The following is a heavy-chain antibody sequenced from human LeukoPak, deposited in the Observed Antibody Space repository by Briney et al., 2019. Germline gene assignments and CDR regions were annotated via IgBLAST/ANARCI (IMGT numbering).Heavy chain of an antibody. V-gene: IGHV3-21*01. CDR1: GFTLSSYS. D-gene: IGHD2-2*01. CDR3: ASRDCSSTSCYPYYFDY. CDR2: ISSSSVYI. Sequence: GGSLRLSCAASGFTLSSYSMNWVRQAPGKGLEWVSSISSSSVYIYYADSVKGRFTISRDNAKNPLYLQMNSLRAEDTAVYYCASRDCSSTSCYPYYFDYWGQGTLVTVSS. J-gene: IGHJ4*02.